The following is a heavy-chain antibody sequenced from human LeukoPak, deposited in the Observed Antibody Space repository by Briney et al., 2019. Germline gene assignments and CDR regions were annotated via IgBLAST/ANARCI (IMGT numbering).Heavy chain of an antibody. J-gene: IGHJ4*02. V-gene: IGHV3-23*01. CDR1: GFTFSSYA. CDR2: ISGSGGST. D-gene: IGHD2-21*02. CDR3: AKLGDGVTHYFDY. Sequence: GGSLRLSCAASGFTFSSYAMSWVRQAPGKGLEWVSAISGSGGSTYYADSVKGRFTISRDNSKNTPYLQMNSLRAEDTAVYYCAKLGDGVTHYFDYWGQGTLVTVSS.